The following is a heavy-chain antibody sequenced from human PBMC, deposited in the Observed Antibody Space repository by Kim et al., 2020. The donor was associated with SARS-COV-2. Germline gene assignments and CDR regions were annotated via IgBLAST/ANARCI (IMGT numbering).Heavy chain of an antibody. CDR3: ARGSSYYYYGMDV. V-gene: IGHV3-53*01. Sequence: YCHDPGKGRITLSRDKSKNPLYLQMNSLRAEDAAVYYCARGSSYYYYGMDVWGQGTTVTVSS. J-gene: IGHJ6*02.